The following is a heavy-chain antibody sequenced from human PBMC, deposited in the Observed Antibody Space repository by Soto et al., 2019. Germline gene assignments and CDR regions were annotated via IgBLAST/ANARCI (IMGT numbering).Heavy chain of an antibody. CDR2: VYYSGTT. V-gene: IGHV4-61*05. CDR1: GGSIDSGDYY. J-gene: IGHJ4*02. D-gene: IGHD4-17*01. CDR3: ASTTVTQLWYYFDY. Sequence: PSETLSLTCTVSGGSIDSGDYYWSWIRQPPGKGLEWIGYVYYSGTTNYNPLLKSRVTLSLDKSKNQFSLKMNSVTAADTAVYYCASTTVTQLWYYFDYWGQGTLVTVSS.